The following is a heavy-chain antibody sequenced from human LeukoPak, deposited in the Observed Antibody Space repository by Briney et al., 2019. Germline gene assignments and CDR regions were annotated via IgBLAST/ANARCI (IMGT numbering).Heavy chain of an antibody. D-gene: IGHD6-19*01. J-gene: IGHJ6*02. V-gene: IGHV3-33*06. Sequence: PGRSLRLSCTASGFTFNSYGRHWVRQAPGKGLEWVAVIWFDGSNKYYADSVKGRLTISRDNSKSTLYLQMNSLRAEDTAVYYCAKAVAATGHYNFGMDVWGQGTTVTVSS. CDR3: AKAVAATGHYNFGMDV. CDR2: IWFDGSNK. CDR1: GFTFNSYG.